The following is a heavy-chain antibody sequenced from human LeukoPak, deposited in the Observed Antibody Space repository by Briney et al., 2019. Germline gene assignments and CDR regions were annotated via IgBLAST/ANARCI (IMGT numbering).Heavy chain of an antibody. J-gene: IGHJ4*02. CDR1: GLTLSNYE. Sequence: GGSLRLSCAASGLTLSNYEMNWVRQAPGKGLEWVSYISSSVSTIYYADSVKGRFTISRDNSRNTLHLQMSSLRVEDTAVYYCVKDSSSGSYFDYWGQGTLVTVSS. CDR3: VKDSSSGSYFDY. D-gene: IGHD3-10*01. V-gene: IGHV3-48*03. CDR2: ISSSVSTI.